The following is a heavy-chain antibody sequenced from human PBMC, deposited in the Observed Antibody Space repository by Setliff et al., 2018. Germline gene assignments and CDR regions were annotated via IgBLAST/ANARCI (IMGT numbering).Heavy chain of an antibody. CDR1: GYNFSDFY. CDR3: AIDYGPTGTPYH. Sequence: ASVKVSCKASGYNFSDFYMHWVRQVPGEGLEALGRIDPRDDFTVYAERFKDRLTITADTSTDTSYMEMSSLRFEDTAVYYCAIDYGPTGTPYHWGQGTPVTVS. V-gene: IGHV1-69-2*01. J-gene: IGHJ4*02. CDR2: IDPRDDFT. D-gene: IGHD1-1*01.